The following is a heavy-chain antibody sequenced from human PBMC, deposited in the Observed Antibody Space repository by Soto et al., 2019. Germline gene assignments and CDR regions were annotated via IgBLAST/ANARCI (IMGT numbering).Heavy chain of an antibody. V-gene: IGHV1-69*13. D-gene: IGHD3-10*01. CDR3: ARASVSRVIITHYSFDY. CDR1: GGTFSSYA. CDR2: IIPIFGTA. J-gene: IGHJ4*02. Sequence: SVKVSCKASGGTFSSYAISWVRQAPGQGLEWMGGIIPIFGTANYAQKFQGRVTITADESTSTAYMELSSLRSEDTAVYYCARASVSRVIITHYSFDYWGQGTLVTVSS.